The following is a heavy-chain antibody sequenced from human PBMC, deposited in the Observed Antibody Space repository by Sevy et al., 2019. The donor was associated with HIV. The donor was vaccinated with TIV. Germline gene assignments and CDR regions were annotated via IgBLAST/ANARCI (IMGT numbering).Heavy chain of an antibody. CDR3: AKNRVVGSTNSFDS. CDR2: ITGTSGRT. CDR1: GFNFSGYA. J-gene: IGHJ4*02. V-gene: IGHV3-23*01. Sequence: GGSLRLSCSASGFNFSGYAMAWVRQGPGTGLEWVSSITGTSGRTYYADSVKGRFTVSRDNTQGKLFLQMNSLIVEDTAKYYCAKNRVVGSTNSFDSWGQGDLVTVSS. D-gene: IGHD1-26*01.